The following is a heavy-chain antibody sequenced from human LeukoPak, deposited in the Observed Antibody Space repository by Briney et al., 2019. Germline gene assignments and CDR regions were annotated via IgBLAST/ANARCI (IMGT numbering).Heavy chain of an antibody. CDR1: GFTFSSYA. CDR2: IRSINYGGTT. Sequence: GGSLRLSCAASGFTFSSYAMNWVRQAPGKGLEWVGFIRSINYGGTTEYAASVKGRFTISRDDSKSIAYLQMNSLKTEDTAVYYCARVIVATKDYWGQGTLVTVSS. D-gene: IGHD5-12*01. V-gene: IGHV3-49*04. J-gene: IGHJ4*02. CDR3: ARVIVATKDY.